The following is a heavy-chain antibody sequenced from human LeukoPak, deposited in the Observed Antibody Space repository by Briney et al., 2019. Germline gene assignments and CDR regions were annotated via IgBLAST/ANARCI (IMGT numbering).Heavy chain of an antibody. J-gene: IGHJ5*02. CDR1: GGSFSGYY. CDR3: AREEIRSWFDP. D-gene: IGHD5-24*01. V-gene: IGHV4-34*01. Sequence: SETLSLTCAVYGGSFSGYYWSWIRQPPGKGLEWIGEINHSGSTNYNPSLKSRVTISVDTSKNQFSLKLSSVTAADAAVYYCAREEIRSWFDPWGQGTLVTVSS. CDR2: INHSGST.